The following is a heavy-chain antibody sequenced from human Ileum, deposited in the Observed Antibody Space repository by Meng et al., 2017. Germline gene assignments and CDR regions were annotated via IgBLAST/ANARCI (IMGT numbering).Heavy chain of an antibody. CDR3: ARSYCSSTSCQYYFDY. V-gene: IGHV1-3*01. CDR1: GYTFSNYA. Sequence: QVHLVQSGAEVKKPGASVKVSCQASGYTFSNYAIHWVRQAPGQRLEWMGWINAGDGTTKYSEKFQGRVSNTRDTSASTGYMELSRLTSEETAVYHCARSYCSSTSCQYYFDYWGQGTLVTVS. J-gene: IGHJ4*02. D-gene: IGHD2-2*01. CDR2: INAGDGTT.